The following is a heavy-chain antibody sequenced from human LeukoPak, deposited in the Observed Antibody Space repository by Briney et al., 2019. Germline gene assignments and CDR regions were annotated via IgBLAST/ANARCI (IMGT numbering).Heavy chain of an antibody. Sequence: GGSLRLSCAASGFTLSSYWIHWVRQAPGEGLVWVSRINTDGTTTNYADSVNGRFIISRDNARVYLQMNSLSAEGTAVYYCARAGQYRFDYWGQGTLVTVSP. CDR2: INTDGTTT. CDR3: ARAGQYRFDY. J-gene: IGHJ4*02. D-gene: IGHD5-18*01. CDR1: GFTLSSYW. V-gene: IGHV3-74*01.